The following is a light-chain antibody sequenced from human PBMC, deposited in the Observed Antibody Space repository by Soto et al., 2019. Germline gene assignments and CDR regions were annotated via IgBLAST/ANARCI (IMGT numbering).Light chain of an antibody. CDR2: KAS. CDR1: QTISSW. V-gene: IGKV1-5*03. J-gene: IGKJ4*01. CDR3: QQYNSYSPLT. Sequence: DVQSTRAPSLLSPSLGDRVTITCRASQTISSWLAWYQQKPGKAPQLLIYKASGLESGVPSRFSGSGSGTDFILTISSLQPEDFSAYYCQQYNSYSPLTLGGGTKVDIK.